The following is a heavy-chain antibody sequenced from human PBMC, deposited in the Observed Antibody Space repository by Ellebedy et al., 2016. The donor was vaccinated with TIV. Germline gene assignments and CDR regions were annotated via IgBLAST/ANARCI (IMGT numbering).Heavy chain of an antibody. CDR2: IFSGGET. CDR1: GVSVRINY. Sequence: PGGSLRLSCAAPGVSVRINYMNWVRLAPGKGLEWVAIIFSGGETHYADSVKGRFIISRDNSKDTVYLQLNSLRPEDTAVYYCARVAGGSGAGPADYWGQGSLVTVSS. CDR3: ARVAGGSGAGPADY. J-gene: IGHJ4*02. V-gene: IGHV3-53*01. D-gene: IGHD3-10*01.